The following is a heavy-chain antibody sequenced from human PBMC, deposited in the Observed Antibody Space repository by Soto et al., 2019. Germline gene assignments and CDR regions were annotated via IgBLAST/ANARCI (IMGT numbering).Heavy chain of an antibody. J-gene: IGHJ6*02. CDR1: GYSFTNYW. D-gene: IGHD6-13*01. CDR3: AKAVNSGWFYYGMDV. Sequence: GESLKISCQGSGYSFTNYWIAWVRQMPGKGLEYMGIIYPGDSDTRYSPSFQGQVTISVDKSISTAYLQWSSLKASDTAMFYCAKAVNSGWFYYGMDVWGQGTTVTVSS. V-gene: IGHV5-51*01. CDR2: IYPGDSDT.